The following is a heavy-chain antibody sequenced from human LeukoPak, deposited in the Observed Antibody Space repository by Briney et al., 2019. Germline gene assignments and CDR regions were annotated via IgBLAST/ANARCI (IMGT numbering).Heavy chain of an antibody. J-gene: IGHJ6*03. CDR3: ARSPTGMIYYYYYMDV. Sequence: SETLSLTCTVSGGPISSSSYYWGWIRQPPGKGLEWIGSIYYSGSTYYNPSLKSRVTISVDTSKNQFSLKLSSVTAADTAVYYCARSPTGMIYYYYYMDVWGKGTTVTVSS. D-gene: IGHD3-10*01. V-gene: IGHV4-39*01. CDR2: IYYSGST. CDR1: GGPISSSSYY.